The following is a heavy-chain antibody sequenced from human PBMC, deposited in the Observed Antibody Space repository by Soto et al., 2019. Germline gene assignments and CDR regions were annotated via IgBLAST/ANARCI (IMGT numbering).Heavy chain of an antibody. J-gene: IGHJ5*02. V-gene: IGHV3-11*01. CDR1: GFTFSDYY. CDR2: ISSSGSTI. Sequence: PGGSLRLSCAASGFTFSDYYMSWIRQAPGKGLEWVSYISSSGSTIYYADSVKGRFTISRDNAKNSLYLQMNSLRAEDTAVYYCARRIMDFWSGSNWFDPWGQGTLVTVSS. D-gene: IGHD3-3*01. CDR3: ARRIMDFWSGSNWFDP.